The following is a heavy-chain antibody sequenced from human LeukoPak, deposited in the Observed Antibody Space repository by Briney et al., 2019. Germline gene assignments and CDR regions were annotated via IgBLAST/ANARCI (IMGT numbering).Heavy chain of an antibody. CDR2: MNPNSGNT. J-gene: IGHJ4*02. CDR3: ARGHAINGYYSYYFDY. V-gene: IGHV1-8*01. D-gene: IGHD3-22*01. Sequence: ASVKVSCKASGYTFTSYDINWVRQATGQGLEWMGWMNPNSGNTGYAQKSQGRVTMTRNTSISTAYMELSSLRSEDTAVYYCARGHAINGYYSYYFDYWGQGTLVTVSS. CDR1: GYTFTSYD.